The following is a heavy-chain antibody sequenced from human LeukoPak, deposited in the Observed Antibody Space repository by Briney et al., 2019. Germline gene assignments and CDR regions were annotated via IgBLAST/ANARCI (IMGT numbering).Heavy chain of an antibody. V-gene: IGHV4-59*08. D-gene: IGHD3-10*01. CDR1: GGSISSYY. CDR2: IYYSGST. Sequence: PSETLSLTCTVSGGSISSYYWSWIRQPPGKGLEWIGYIYYSGSTNYNPSLKSRVTISVDTSKNQFSLKLSSVTAADTAVYYCARCPLTYYYGSGSWPNWFDPWGQGTLVTVSS. J-gene: IGHJ5*02. CDR3: ARCPLTYYYGSGSWPNWFDP.